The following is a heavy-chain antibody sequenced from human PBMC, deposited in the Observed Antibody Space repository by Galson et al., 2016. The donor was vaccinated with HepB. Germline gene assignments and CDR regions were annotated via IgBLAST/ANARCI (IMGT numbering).Heavy chain of an antibody. CDR3: ARKDWNPRYYFNGMDV. CDR1: GYTFTTYG. J-gene: IGHJ6*02. Sequence: SVKVSCKASGYTFTTYGISWVRQAPGQGLEWMGWISGYNGNTHYAQKFQDRVTLTRDTSTGTAYMDLWSLTSDDTAVYYCARKDWNPRYYFNGMDVWGQGTTVTVSS. D-gene: IGHD1-1*01. CDR2: ISGYNGNT. V-gene: IGHV1-18*01.